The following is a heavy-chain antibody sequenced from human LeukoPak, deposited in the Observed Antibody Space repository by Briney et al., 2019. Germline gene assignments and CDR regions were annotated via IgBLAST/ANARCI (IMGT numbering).Heavy chain of an antibody. V-gene: IGHV4-39*01. Sequence: SETLSLTCTVSGGSISSSSYYWGWIRQPPGKGLEWIGSIYYSGSTYYNPSLKSRVTISVDTSKNQFSLKLSSVTAADTAVYYCARGIVVVPAAIPRDAFDIWGQGTMVTVSS. J-gene: IGHJ3*02. D-gene: IGHD2-2*01. CDR2: IYYSGST. CDR1: GGSISSSSYY. CDR3: ARGIVVVPAAIPRDAFDI.